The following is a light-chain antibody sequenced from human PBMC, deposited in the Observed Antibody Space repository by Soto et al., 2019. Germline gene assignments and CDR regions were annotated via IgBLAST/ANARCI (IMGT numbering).Light chain of an antibody. CDR1: SSNIGAGYG. J-gene: IGLJ3*02. CDR3: QSYDSSLSGGV. Sequence: QSVLTQPPSVSGAPGQRVTISCTGSSSNIGAGYGVHWYQQLPGTAPKLLIYGNSNRPSGVPDRFSGSKSGTSASLAITGRQAEDEADYYCQSYDSSLSGGVFGGGTQLTVL. V-gene: IGLV1-40*01. CDR2: GNS.